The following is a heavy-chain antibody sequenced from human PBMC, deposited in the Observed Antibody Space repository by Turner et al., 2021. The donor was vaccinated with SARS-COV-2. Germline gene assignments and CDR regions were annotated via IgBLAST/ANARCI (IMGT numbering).Heavy chain of an antibody. J-gene: IGHJ6*02. V-gene: IGHV4-59*01. CDR2: IYYSGST. Sequence: QVQLQESGPGLVKPSETLSLTCTVSGGSISSYYWSWIRQPPGKGLEWIGCIYYSGSTNYNPSLKSRVTISVDTSKNQFSLKLSSVTAADTAVYYCARVVPIGVYGSGSYDHGMDVWGQGTTVTVSS. D-gene: IGHD3-10*01. CDR3: ARVVPIGVYGSGSYDHGMDV. CDR1: GGSISSYY.